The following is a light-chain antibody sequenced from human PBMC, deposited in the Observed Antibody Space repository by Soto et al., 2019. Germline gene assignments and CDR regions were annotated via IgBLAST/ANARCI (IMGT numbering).Light chain of an antibody. CDR2: DAS. V-gene: IGKV1-13*02. CDR3: QQFNSYPRT. Sequence: AIQLTQSPSSLSASVGDRVTITCRASQGISSALAWYQQKPGKAPKLLIYDASSLESGVPSRFSGSGSGTEFTLTINSLQPEDFATYYCQQFNSYPRTFGQGTKLEIK. CDR1: QGISSA. J-gene: IGKJ2*01.